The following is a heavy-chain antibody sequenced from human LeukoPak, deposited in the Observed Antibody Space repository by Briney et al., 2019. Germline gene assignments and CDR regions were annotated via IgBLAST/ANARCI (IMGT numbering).Heavy chain of an antibody. CDR2: ISSSGSTI. Sequence: PGGSLRLSCAASGFTFSNYEMNWVRQAPGKGLEGVSYISSSGSTIYYADSVKGRFTISRDNAKNSLYLQMNSLRAEDTAVYYCAREGTWYYDSSGYRDAFDIWGQGTMVTVSS. V-gene: IGHV3-48*03. CDR3: AREGTWYYDSSGYRDAFDI. J-gene: IGHJ3*02. D-gene: IGHD3-22*01. CDR1: GFTFSNYE.